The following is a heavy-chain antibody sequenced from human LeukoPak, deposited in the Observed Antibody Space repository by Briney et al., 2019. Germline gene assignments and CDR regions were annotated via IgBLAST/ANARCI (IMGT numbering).Heavy chain of an antibody. Sequence: ASVKVSCKASGYTFTGYYMHWVRQAPGQGLEWMGWISAYNGNTNYAQKLQGRVTMTTDTSTSTAYMELRSLRSDDTAVYYCARGSHYGDYVFDYWGQGTLVTVSS. V-gene: IGHV1-18*04. D-gene: IGHD4-17*01. CDR3: ARGSHYGDYVFDY. CDR1: GYTFTGYY. CDR2: ISAYNGNT. J-gene: IGHJ4*02.